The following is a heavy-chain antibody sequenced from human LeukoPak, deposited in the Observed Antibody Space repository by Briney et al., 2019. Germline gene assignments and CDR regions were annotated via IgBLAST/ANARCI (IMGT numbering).Heavy chain of an antibody. CDR3: ARSPPGGDYGYYFDY. V-gene: IGHV4-39*07. CDR1: GGSISSSSYY. Sequence: SETLSLTCTVSGGSISSSSYYWGWIRQPPGKGLEWIGSIYYSGSTYYNPSLKSRVTISVDTSKNQFSLKLSSVTAADTAVYYCARSPPGGDYGYYFDYWGQGTLVTVSS. J-gene: IGHJ4*02. D-gene: IGHD4-17*01. CDR2: IYYSGST.